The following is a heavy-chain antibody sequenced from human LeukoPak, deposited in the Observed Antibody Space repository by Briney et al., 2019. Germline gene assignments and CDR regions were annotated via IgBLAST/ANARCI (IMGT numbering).Heavy chain of an antibody. D-gene: IGHD6-6*01. CDR3: ARDSDPRRSIAEASDY. CDR2: INPSGGST. Sequence: ASVKVSCKASVYTFTIYYMHCVRQAPEQGLEWMGIINPSGGSTSYAQKFQGRDTMTRDTSTSTVYMELSSLRSEDTAVYYCARDSDPRRSIAEASDYWGQGNLGTVSP. CDR1: VYTFTIYY. J-gene: IGHJ4*02. V-gene: IGHV1-46*01.